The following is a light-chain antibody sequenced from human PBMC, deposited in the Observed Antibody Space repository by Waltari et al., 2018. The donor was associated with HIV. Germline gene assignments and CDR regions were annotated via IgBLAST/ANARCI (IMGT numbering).Light chain of an antibody. CDR2: EVS. Sequence: QSALTQPASVSGSPGPSTPIPCTGTSSSVGGYNYVSWYQQHPGKAPKLMIYEVSNRPSGVSNRFSGSKSGNTASLTISGLQAEDEADYYCSSYTTTSTLVVFGTGTKVTVL. CDR1: SSSVGGYNY. V-gene: IGLV2-14*01. CDR3: SSYTTTSTLVV. J-gene: IGLJ1*01.